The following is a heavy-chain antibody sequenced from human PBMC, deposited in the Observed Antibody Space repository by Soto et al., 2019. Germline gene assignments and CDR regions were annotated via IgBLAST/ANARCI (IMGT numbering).Heavy chain of an antibody. V-gene: IGHV5-10-1*01. CDR1: GYSFTSYW. Sequence: GESLKISCKGSGYSFTSYWISWVRQMPGKGLEWMGRIDPSDSYTNYSPSFQGHVTISADKSISTAYLQWSSLKASDTAMYYCARVVVPAQGWAPRYCFDPWGQGTLVTVSS. CDR2: IDPSDSYT. D-gene: IGHD2-2*01. J-gene: IGHJ5*02. CDR3: ARVVVPAQGWAPRYCFDP.